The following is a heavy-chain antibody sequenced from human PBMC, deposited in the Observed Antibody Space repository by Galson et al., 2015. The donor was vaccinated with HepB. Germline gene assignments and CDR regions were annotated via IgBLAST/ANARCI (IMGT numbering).Heavy chain of an antibody. D-gene: IGHD4-17*01. CDR1: GGSISNNY. J-gene: IGHJ4*02. V-gene: IGHV4-34*01. CDR2: INHSGST. CDR3: ARVADSDYGDHAHFDS. Sequence: LSLTCAVYGGSISNNYWSWIRQPPGQGLEWIGEINHSGSTNYNPSLRSRVTMSVDTSKNQFSLRLSSVTAADTAVYYCARVADSDYGDHAHFDSWGLGTRVTVAS.